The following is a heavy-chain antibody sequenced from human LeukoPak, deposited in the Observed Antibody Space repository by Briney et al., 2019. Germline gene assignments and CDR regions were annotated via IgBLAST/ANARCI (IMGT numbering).Heavy chain of an antibody. CDR1: GYTLTELS. CDR3: ARDPHSSSWYDY. D-gene: IGHD6-13*01. V-gene: IGHV1-24*01. J-gene: IGHJ4*02. CDR2: FDPEDGEK. Sequence: ASVTVSCKVSGYTLTELSMHWVRQAPGKGLEGMGGFDPEDGEKIYAQKFQGRLTMNEDTHTDTAYMELSSLRSEDTAVYYCARDPHSSSWYDYWGQGTLVTVSS.